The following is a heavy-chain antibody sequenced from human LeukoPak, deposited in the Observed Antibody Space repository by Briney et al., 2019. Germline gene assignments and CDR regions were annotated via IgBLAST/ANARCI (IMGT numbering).Heavy chain of an antibody. D-gene: IGHD5-12*01. CDR1: GGSITNFY. CDR2: IYYSGRT. V-gene: IGHV4-59*01. Sequence: SETLSLTCAVSGGSITNFYWSWIRQPPGKGLEWIGDIYYSGRTKYSPSLKSRVTISVDTSKNQFSLKLNSVTAADTAVYYCARDGRSCYDSTPWFDPWGQGTLVTVSS. J-gene: IGHJ5*02. CDR3: ARDGRSCYDSTPWFDP.